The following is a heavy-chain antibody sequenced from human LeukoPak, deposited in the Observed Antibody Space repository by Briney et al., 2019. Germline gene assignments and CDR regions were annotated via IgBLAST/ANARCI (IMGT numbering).Heavy chain of an antibody. CDR2: IFYSGST. D-gene: IGHD3-22*01. CDR1: GGSISSGDYY. CDR3: AREVESSGKFDP. V-gene: IGHV4-30-4*01. J-gene: IGHJ5*02. Sequence: PSQTLSLTCTVSGGSISSGDYYWSWIRQPPGKGLEWIGFIFYSGSTNYNPSLKSRVTILLDKSKNQFSLELRSVTAADTAVYYCAREVESSGKFDPWGQGTLVTVSS.